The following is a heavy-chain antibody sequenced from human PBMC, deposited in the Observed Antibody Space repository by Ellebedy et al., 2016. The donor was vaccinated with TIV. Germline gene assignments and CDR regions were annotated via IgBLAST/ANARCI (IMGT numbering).Heavy chain of an antibody. CDR2: VSGSGAGT. Sequence: PGGSLRLSCAVSGFTFSSYAMSWVRQTAGKGLEWISGVSGSGAGTFYADSVKGRFTISRDNSRNTLSLQMDSLRVEDTGIYFCARKLNEWDSWGQGTLVTVSS. J-gene: IGHJ4*02. D-gene: IGHD3-3*01. CDR1: GFTFSSYA. V-gene: IGHV3-23*01. CDR3: ARKLNEWDS.